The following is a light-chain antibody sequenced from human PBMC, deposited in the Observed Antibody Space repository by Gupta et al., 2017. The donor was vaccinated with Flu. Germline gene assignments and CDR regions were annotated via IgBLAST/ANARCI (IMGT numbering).Light chain of an antibody. V-gene: IGLV8-61*01. CDR1: SGSVSFSYY. J-gene: IGLJ3*02. Sequence: QTVVTQEPSFSVSPGGTVTLTCGLPSGSVSFSYYPSWYQQTPGQAPRTLIYSTNTRSSGVPDRFSGSILGDKAALTITGAQADDESDYYCVLYMGSGISLFGGGTKLTVV. CDR3: VLYMGSGISL. CDR2: STN.